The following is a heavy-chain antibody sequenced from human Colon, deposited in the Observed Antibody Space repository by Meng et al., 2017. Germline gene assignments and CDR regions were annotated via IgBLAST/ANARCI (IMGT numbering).Heavy chain of an antibody. J-gene: IGHJ4*02. V-gene: IGHV3-11*01. CDR1: GFTFSDYY. CDR3: ARDLSGIAVAGADY. Sequence: GGSLRLSCAASGFTFSDYYMSWIRQASGKGLEWVSYMSSSGSTVSYADSVKGRFTISRDNANNSLYLQMNSLRAEDTAVYYCARDLSGIAVAGADYWGQGALVTVSS. D-gene: IGHD6-19*01. CDR2: MSSSGSTV.